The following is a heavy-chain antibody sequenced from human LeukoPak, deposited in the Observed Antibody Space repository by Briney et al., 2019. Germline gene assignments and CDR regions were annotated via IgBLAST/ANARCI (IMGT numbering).Heavy chain of an antibody. Sequence: SETLSLTCTVSGGSISSFFWSWIRQPPGKGLEWIGYVHSSGSTKYNPSLKRRLIISVDMSKNQFSLKLRSVSVADTAVYYCARLAPGNYDILTGDPKVVFDYWGQGALVTVSS. CDR1: GGSISSFF. CDR3: ARLAPGNYDILTGDPKVVFDY. V-gene: IGHV4-59*01. CDR2: VHSSGST. D-gene: IGHD3-9*01. J-gene: IGHJ4*02.